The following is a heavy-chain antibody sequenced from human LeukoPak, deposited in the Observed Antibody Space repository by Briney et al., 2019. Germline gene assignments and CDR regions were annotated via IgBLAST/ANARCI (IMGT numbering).Heavy chain of an antibody. V-gene: IGHV1-2*02. CDR2: INPDSGGT. J-gene: IGHJ4*02. CDR3: GRDFRDSLDY. Sequence: ASVKVSCKASADSFTAYYIHWVRQAPGQGLEWMGWINPDSGGTNFAQKFQGRVTMTRDTSISTAYMELSRLRSDDTAVYYCGRDFRDSLDYWGQGTLVTVSS. CDR1: ADSFTAYY.